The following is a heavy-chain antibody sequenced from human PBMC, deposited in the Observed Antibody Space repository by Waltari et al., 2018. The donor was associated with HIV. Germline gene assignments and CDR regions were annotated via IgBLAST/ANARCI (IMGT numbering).Heavy chain of an antibody. CDR3: ARLRGDRTAVIDY. J-gene: IGHJ4*02. D-gene: IGHD2-21*02. CDR2: IYYTGKT. CDR1: VDSLINSY. V-gene: IGHV4-59*08. Sequence: QVQLQESGPEMVKPSETLSLTCSLYVDSLINSYWIWIRQPPGKGLESIGYIYYTGKTNFNPSLKSRIAISVDTSKNQFSLNLNSVTAADTAVYFCARLRGDRTAVIDYWGQGTLVTVSS.